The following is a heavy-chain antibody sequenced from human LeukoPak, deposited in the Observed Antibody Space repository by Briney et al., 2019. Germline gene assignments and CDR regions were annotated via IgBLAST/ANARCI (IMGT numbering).Heavy chain of an antibody. V-gene: IGHV4-34*01. Sequence: SETLSLTCAVYGGSFSGYYWSWIRQPPGKGLEWIGEINHSGSTNYNPSLKSRVSISVDTSKNQFSLKLSSVTAADTAVYYCARVRPAVAGTHYFDYWGQGTLVTVSS. J-gene: IGHJ4*02. CDR2: INHSGST. D-gene: IGHD6-19*01. CDR1: GGSFSGYY. CDR3: ARVRPAVAGTHYFDY.